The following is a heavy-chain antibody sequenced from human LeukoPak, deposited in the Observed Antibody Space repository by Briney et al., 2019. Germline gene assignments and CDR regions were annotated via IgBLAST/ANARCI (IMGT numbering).Heavy chain of an antibody. CDR2: IWYDGSNQ. J-gene: IGHJ4*02. CDR1: GFTFSSYG. V-gene: IGHV3-33*06. Sequence: QPGRSLRLSCAASGFTFSSYGMHWVRQAPGKGLEGVGVIWYDGSNQYYPDSEKGRSTISRHNSKSTLYLQMTSLRAEDTALYYCANGGNDYGDYSLDYWGQGTLVTVSS. D-gene: IGHD4-17*01. CDR3: ANGGNDYGDYSLDY.